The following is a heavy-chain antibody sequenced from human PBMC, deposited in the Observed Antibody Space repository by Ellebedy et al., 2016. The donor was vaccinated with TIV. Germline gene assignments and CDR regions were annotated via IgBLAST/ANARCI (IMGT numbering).Heavy chain of an antibody. J-gene: IGHJ3*02. CDR3: ARRADWEAFDI. D-gene: IGHD1-26*01. Sequence: SETLSLTXSVSGDSISGPFLFYWIRQPAGKGLEWLGRITTAGTIGYNSSLKSRVTVSVDTSKNQLSLKLTSVTAADTAVYYCARRADWEAFDIWGQGTVVTVSS. V-gene: IGHV4-4*07. CDR1: GDSISGPFL. CDR2: ITTAGTI.